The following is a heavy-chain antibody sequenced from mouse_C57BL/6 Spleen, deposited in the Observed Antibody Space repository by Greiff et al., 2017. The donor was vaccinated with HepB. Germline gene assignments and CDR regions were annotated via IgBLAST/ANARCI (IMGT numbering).Heavy chain of an antibody. CDR1: GYAFTNYL. Sequence: VKLQESGAELVRPGTSVKVSCKASGYAFTNYLIEWVKQRPGQGLEWIGVINPGSGGTNYNEKFKGKATLTADKSSSTAYMQLSSLTSEDSAVYFCARWRYYGSSGFAYWGQGTLVTVSA. CDR2: INPGSGGT. J-gene: IGHJ3*01. D-gene: IGHD1-1*01. V-gene: IGHV1-54*01. CDR3: ARWRYYGSSGFAY.